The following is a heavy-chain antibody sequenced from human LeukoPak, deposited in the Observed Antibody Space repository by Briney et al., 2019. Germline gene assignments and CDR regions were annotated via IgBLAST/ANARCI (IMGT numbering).Heavy chain of an antibody. V-gene: IGHV3-48*03. CDR3: ATFGGFPDY. J-gene: IGHJ4*02. Sequence: GGSLRLSCAASGFTFNNSEMKWVRQAPGKGLEWLSYISSGAITIHYADSVKGRFTIFRDNAKNSLCLQMNSLRAEDTAVYYCATFGGFPDYWGQGTLVTVSS. D-gene: IGHD2-15*01. CDR1: GFTFNNSE. CDR2: ISSGAITI.